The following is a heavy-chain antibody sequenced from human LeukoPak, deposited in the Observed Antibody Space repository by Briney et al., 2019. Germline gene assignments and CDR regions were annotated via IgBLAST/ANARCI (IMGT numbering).Heavy chain of an antibody. V-gene: IGHV4-61*02. Sequence: SQTLSLTCTVSGGSISSGSYYWSWTRQPAGKGLEWIGRIYTSGSTNYNPSLKSRVTISVDTSKNQFSLKLSSVTAADTAVYYCARGDARDYYGSGSFPFDYWGQGTLVTVSS. CDR2: IYTSGST. D-gene: IGHD3-10*01. J-gene: IGHJ4*02. CDR3: ARGDARDYYGSGSFPFDY. CDR1: GGSISSGSYY.